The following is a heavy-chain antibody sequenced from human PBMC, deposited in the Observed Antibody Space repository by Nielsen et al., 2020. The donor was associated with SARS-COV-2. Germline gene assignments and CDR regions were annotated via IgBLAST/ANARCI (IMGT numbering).Heavy chain of an antibody. CDR2: ISAYNGNT. CDR1: GYTFTSYD. D-gene: IGHD4-17*01. J-gene: IGHJ4*02. V-gene: IGHV1-18*01. Sequence: ASVKDSCKASGYTFTSYDINWVRQATGQGLEWMGWISAYNGNTNYAQKLQGRVTMTTDTSTSTAYMELRSLRSDDTAVYYCARDGDDYGDYVDYWGQGTLVTVSS. CDR3: ARDGDDYGDYVDY.